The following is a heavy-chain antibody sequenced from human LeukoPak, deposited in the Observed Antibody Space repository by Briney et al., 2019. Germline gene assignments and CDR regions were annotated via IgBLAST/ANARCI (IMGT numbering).Heavy chain of an antibody. J-gene: IGHJ5*02. CDR3: ARSGGSWRPNWFDP. CDR1: GGSFSGYY. Sequence: SETLSFTCAVYGGSFSGYYWSWIRQPPGKGLEWIGESNHSGSTNYNPSLKSRVTISVDTSKNQSSLKLSSVTAADTAVYYCARSGGSWRPNWFDPWGQGTLVTVSS. CDR2: SNHSGST. D-gene: IGHD2-15*01. V-gene: IGHV4-34*01.